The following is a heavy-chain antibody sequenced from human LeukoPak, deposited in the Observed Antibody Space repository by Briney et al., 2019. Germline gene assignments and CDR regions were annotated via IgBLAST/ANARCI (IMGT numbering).Heavy chain of an antibody. V-gene: IGHV3-21*01. J-gene: IGHJ6*03. Sequence: GGSLRLSCAASGFTFSSYSMNWVRQAPGKGLEWVSSISSSSSYIYYADSVKGRFTISRDNAKNSLYLQMNSLRAEDTAVYYCARGTTVTTGIYHYYYMDVWGKGTTVTISS. CDR1: GFTFSSYS. CDR2: ISSSSSYI. D-gene: IGHD4-17*01. CDR3: ARGTTVTTGIYHYYYMDV.